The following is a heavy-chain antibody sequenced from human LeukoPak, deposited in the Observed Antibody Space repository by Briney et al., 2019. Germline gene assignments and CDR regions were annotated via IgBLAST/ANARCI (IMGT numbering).Heavy chain of an antibody. CDR2: ISSGSSYI. D-gene: IGHD2-2*01. CDR1: GFTFSSYS. CDR3: ARDWEEFSYCSSTSCYVYYYYYGMDV. Sequence: GGSLRLSCAASGFTFSSYSMNWVRQAPGKGLEWVSSISSGSSYIYYADSVKGRFTISRDNAKNSLYLQMNSLRAEDTAVYYCARDWEEFSYCSSTSCYVYYYYYGMDVWGQGTTVTVSS. J-gene: IGHJ6*02. V-gene: IGHV3-21*01.